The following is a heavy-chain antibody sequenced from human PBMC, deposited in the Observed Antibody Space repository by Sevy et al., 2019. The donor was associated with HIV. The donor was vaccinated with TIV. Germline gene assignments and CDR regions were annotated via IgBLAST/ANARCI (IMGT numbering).Heavy chain of an antibody. V-gene: IGHV4-61*02. D-gene: IGHD6-19*01. CDR2: IYTSGST. CDR3: AGRIAVAAFDY. CDR1: GGSISSSSYY. Sequence: TLSLTCTVSGGSISSSSYYWNWIRQPAGRGLEWIGRIYTSGSTNYNPSLKSRVTMSVDTSKNQFSLKLSSVTAADTAVYYWAGRIAVAAFDYWGQGNLVTVSS. J-gene: IGHJ4*02.